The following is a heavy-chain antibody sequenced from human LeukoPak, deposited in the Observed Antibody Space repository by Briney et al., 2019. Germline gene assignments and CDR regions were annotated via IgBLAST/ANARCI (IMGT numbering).Heavy chain of an antibody. CDR3: AKPDYSRGNWFDS. J-gene: IGHJ5*01. Sequence: GGSLRLSCVASGFTFSSYAMSWVRQAPGKGLEWVSAITGDSAGSTHYADSVKGRFTTSRDNSKNTLYLQMNSLRAEDTAIYYCAKPDYSRGNWFDSWGQGTLVTVSS. CDR1: GFTFSSYA. D-gene: IGHD2-15*01. V-gene: IGHV3-23*01. CDR2: ITGDSAGST.